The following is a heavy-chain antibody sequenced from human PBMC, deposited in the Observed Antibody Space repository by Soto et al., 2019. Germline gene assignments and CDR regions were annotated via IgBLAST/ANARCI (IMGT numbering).Heavy chain of an antibody. D-gene: IGHD1-1*01. CDR1: SGSISSSSYY. V-gene: IGHV4-39*01. Sequence: SETLSLTCTVSSGSISSSSYYWCWIRLPPGKGLEWSGSVYYSGITYYSPSLKSRVTISVDTSKNQFSLKLSSVTAADTAVYYCARCSYHWNDGRYFDYWGQGTLVT. J-gene: IGHJ4*02. CDR3: ARCSYHWNDGRYFDY. CDR2: VYYSGIT.